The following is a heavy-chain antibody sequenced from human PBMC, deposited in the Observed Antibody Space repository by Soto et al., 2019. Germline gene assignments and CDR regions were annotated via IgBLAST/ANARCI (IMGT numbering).Heavy chain of an antibody. CDR1: GFTFEDYA. V-gene: IGHV3-9*01. Sequence: EVQLVESGGGLVQPGRSLRLSCAVSGFTFEDYAMYWVRQVTGKGLEWVSGISWDSGKIDYADSVKGRFTISRDNAKNSLYLHMHSLRAEDTALYYCTRKIGTYYFYAMDVWCQGTTVTVSS. CDR3: TRKIGTYYFYAMDV. D-gene: IGHD1-1*01. CDR2: ISWDSGKI. J-gene: IGHJ6*02.